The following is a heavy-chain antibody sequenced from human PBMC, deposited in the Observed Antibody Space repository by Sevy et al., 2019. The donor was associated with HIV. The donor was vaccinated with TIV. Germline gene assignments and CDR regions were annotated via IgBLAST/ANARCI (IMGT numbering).Heavy chain of an antibody. CDR2: IRNKADSYTT. V-gene: IGHV3-72*01. J-gene: IGHJ4*02. CDR3: ATHAGIAAAGRVFDY. CDR1: GFTFKNYA. Sequence: GGSLRLSCPASGFTFKNYAMNWVRQAPGKGLEWVGRIRNKADSYTTEYAASVKGRFTISRDDSKNSLYLLMNSLKTEDTAVYYCATHAGIAAAGRVFDYWGQGTLVTVSS. D-gene: IGHD6-13*01.